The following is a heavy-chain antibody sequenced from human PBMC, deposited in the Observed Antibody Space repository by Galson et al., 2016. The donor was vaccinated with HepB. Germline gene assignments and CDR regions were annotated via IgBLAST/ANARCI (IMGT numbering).Heavy chain of an antibody. J-gene: IGHJ4*02. D-gene: IGHD2-8*01. Sequence: ETLSLTCTVSGGSVSSTDYYWGWIRQSPGRGLEWIASLFYGGHTYYNPSLRSRVRMSADTSKSQFSLELTSVTAADTAVYYCAVLLVYVRVWGQGTLVTVSS. CDR1: GGSVSSTDYY. V-gene: IGHV4-39*01. CDR3: AVLLVYVRV. CDR2: LFYGGHT.